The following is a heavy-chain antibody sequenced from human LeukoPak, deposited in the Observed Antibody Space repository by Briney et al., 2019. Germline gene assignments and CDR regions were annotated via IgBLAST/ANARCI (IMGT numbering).Heavy chain of an antibody. CDR2: INSDGSGT. D-gene: IGHD1-7*01. CDR3: GRGTYGIAY. Sequence: GGSLRLSCAASGFTFSSYWMHWVRQAPGKGLVWVSRINSDGSGTSYADSVKGRFTISRDNAKNTLYLQTSSLRAEDTAVYYCGRGTYGIAYWGQGTLVTVSS. V-gene: IGHV3-74*01. CDR1: GFTFSSYW. J-gene: IGHJ4*02.